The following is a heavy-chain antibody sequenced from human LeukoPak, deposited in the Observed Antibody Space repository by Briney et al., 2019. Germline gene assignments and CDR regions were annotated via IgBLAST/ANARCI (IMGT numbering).Heavy chain of an antibody. CDR2: IRSKAYGGTT. Sequence: GGSLRLSCTASGFTFGDYAMSWVCQAPGKGLEWVGFIRSKAYGGTTEYAASVKGRFTISRDDSKSIAYLQMNSLKTEDTAVYYCTRGLRYCSGGSCTYGMDVWGQGTTVTVSS. V-gene: IGHV3-49*04. CDR1: GFTFGDYA. CDR3: TRGLRYCSGGSCTYGMDV. D-gene: IGHD2-15*01. J-gene: IGHJ6*02.